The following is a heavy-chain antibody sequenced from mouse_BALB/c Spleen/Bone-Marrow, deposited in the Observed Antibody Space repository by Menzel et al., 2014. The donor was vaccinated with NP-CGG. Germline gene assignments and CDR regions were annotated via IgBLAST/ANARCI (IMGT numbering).Heavy chain of an antibody. V-gene: IGHV3-5*02. CDR1: GISITTGNYR. D-gene: IGHD2-3*01. J-gene: IGHJ2*01. CDR2: IYYSGTI. Sequence: EVKLMESGPGLVKPSQTVSLTCTVTGISITTGNYRWSWIRQFPGNKLEWIGYIYYSGTITYNPSLTSRTTITRDTSKNQFFLEMNSLTAEDTATYYCAHYDGYYFDYWGQGTTLTVSS. CDR3: AHYDGYYFDY.